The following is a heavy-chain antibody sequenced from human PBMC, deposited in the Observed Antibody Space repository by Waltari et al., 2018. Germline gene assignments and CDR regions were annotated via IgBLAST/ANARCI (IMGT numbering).Heavy chain of an antibody. CDR1: GYTFHISW. J-gene: IGHJ4*02. Sequence: EVQLVQSGAEVKKPVEYLKLSCKASGYTFHISWIAWLRQLPESGLEYMEILYPTDSDTRYSPSFQGQVTISVDKSSSTAYLQWSSLKASDTAMYYCARLHEGYSYGYQDYWGQGTLVTVSS. D-gene: IGHD5-18*01. CDR3: ARLHEGYSYGYQDY. V-gene: IGHV5-51*01. CDR2: LYPTDSDT.